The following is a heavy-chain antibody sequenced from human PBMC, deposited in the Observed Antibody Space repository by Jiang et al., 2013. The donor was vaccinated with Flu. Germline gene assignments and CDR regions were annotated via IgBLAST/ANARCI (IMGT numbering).Heavy chain of an antibody. Sequence: PGLVKPSETLSLTCTVSGDSISSGSSYWGWIRQPPGKGLEWIGSIYYSGNTYYNSSLKSRVTISIDTSKNQFSLKLTSVTAADTAVYYCARLAIAASGPHGYYYYGTDVWGQGTTVTVSS. J-gene: IGHJ6*02. V-gene: IGHV4-39*01. CDR2: IYYSGNT. D-gene: IGHD6-13*01. CDR1: GDSISSGSSY. CDR3: ARLAIAASGPHGYYYYGTDV.